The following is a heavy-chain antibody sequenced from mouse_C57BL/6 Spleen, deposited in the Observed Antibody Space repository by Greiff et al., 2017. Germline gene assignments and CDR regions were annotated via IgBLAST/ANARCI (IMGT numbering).Heavy chain of an antibody. CDR2: INPNNGGT. V-gene: IGHV1-22*01. CDR3: ARERRTSYDFDG. Sequence: EVQLQQSGPELVKPGASVKMSCKASGYTFTDYNMHWVKQSHGKSLEWIGYINPNNGGTSYNQKFKGKATLTVNKSSSTAYMELRSLTSEDSAVYYCARERRTSYDFDGWGQGTTLTVAS. CDR1: GYTFTDYN. J-gene: IGHJ2*01. D-gene: IGHD2-14*01.